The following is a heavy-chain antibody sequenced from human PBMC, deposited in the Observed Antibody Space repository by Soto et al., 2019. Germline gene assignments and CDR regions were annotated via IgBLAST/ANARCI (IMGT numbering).Heavy chain of an antibody. CDR1: GYTFTSYY. V-gene: IGHV1-46*01. J-gene: IGHJ4*02. D-gene: IGHD3-9*01. CDR3: ARDYDILTGPVYYLDY. Sequence: ASVKVSCKASGYTFTSYYMHWVRQAPGQGLEWMGIINPSGGSTSYAQKFQGRVTMTRDTSTSTVYMELSSLRSEDTAVYYCARDYDILTGPVYYLDYWGQGTLVTVSS. CDR2: INPSGGST.